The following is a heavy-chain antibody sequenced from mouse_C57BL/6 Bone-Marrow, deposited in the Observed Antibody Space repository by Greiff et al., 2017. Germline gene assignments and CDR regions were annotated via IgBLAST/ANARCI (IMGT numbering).Heavy chain of an antibody. Sequence: QVQLQQPGAELVMPGASVKLSCTASGYTFTSYWLHWVKQRPGQGLEWIGEIDPSDSYTNYNQKFKGKSTLTVDKSASTAYMQLSSLTSEDSAVYYCARGVVAADYAMDYWGQGTSATVSS. V-gene: IGHV1-69*01. CDR2: IDPSDSYT. J-gene: IGHJ4*01. CDR1: GYTFTSYW. D-gene: IGHD1-1*01. CDR3: ARGVVAADYAMDY.